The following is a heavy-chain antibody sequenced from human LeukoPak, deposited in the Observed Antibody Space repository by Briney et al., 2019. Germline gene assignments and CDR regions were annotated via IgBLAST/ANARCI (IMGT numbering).Heavy chain of an antibody. Sequence: SETLSLTCTVSGGSISSGDYYWSWIRHPPGKGLEWIGYIYYSGSTYYNPSLKSRVTISVDTSKNQFSLKLSSVTAADTAVYYCARDPSSGWYRNWGQGTLVTVSS. J-gene: IGHJ4*02. CDR3: ARDPSSGWYRN. CDR1: GGSISSGDYY. D-gene: IGHD6-19*01. CDR2: IYYSGST. V-gene: IGHV4-30-4*08.